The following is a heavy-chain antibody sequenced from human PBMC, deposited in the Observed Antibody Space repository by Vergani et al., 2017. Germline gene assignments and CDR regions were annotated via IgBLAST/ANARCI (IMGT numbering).Heavy chain of an antibody. D-gene: IGHD6-13*01. CDR2: ISGSGGST. Sequence: VQLVESGGGVVQPGRSLRLSCAASGFTFSSYGMHWVRQAPGKGLEWVSAISGSGGSTYYADSVKGRFTISRDNSKNTLYLQMNSLRAEDTAVYYCAKGYSGYSSITDAFDIWGQGKMVTVSS. CDR1: GFTFSSYG. V-gene: IGHV3-23*04. CDR3: AKGYSGYSSITDAFDI. J-gene: IGHJ3*02.